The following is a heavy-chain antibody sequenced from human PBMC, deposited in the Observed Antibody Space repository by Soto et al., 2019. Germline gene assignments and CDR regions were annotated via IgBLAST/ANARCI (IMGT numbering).Heavy chain of an antibody. CDR1: GFTFSSYG. V-gene: IGHV3-33*01. CDR3: ARDTARAMVRIYYGMDV. D-gene: IGHD3-10*01. Sequence: QVQLVESGGGVVQPRRSLRLSCAASGFTFSSYGMHWVRQAPGKGPEWVAVIWYDGSNKYYADSVKGRFTISRDNSKNTLYLQMNSLRAEDTAVYYCARDTARAMVRIYYGMDVWGQGTTVTVSS. CDR2: IWYDGSNK. J-gene: IGHJ6*02.